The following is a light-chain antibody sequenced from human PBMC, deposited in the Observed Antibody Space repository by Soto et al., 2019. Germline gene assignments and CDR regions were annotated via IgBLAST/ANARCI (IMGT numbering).Light chain of an antibody. CDR3: SSYTTSSALQV. CDR1: ISDFVLYNY. V-gene: IGLV2-14*01. J-gene: IGLJ1*01. CDR2: GVD. Sequence: LTQPASVSGSPGQSITISCSGTISDFVLYNYVSWYQQHPGKAPKLMIYGVDNRPSGVSNRFSGSKSGNTASLTISGLQADDEADYYCSSYTTSSALQVFGTGTKVTVL.